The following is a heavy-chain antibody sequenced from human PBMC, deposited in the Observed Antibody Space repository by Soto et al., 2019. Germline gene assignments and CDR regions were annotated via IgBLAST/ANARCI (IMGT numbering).Heavy chain of an antibody. CDR1: GYTFTSYG. D-gene: IGHD2-15*01. Sequence: QVQLVQSGAEVKKPGASVKVCCKASGYTFTSYGISWVRQAPGQGLEWMGWISAYNGNTNYAQKLQGRVTMTTDTSTSTAYMQLRSLRSDDTAVYYCAREEYCSGGSCYSGLGYYYYMDVWGKGTTVTVSS. CDR2: ISAYNGNT. CDR3: AREEYCSGGSCYSGLGYYYYMDV. J-gene: IGHJ6*03. V-gene: IGHV1-18*01.